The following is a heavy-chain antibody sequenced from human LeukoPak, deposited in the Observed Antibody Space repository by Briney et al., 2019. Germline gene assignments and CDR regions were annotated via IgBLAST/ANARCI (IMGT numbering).Heavy chain of an antibody. CDR1: GYTLTELS. Sequence: ASVKVSCKVSGYTLTELSMHWVRQAPGKGLEWMGGFDPEDGETIYAQKFQGRVTMTEDTSTDTAYMELSSLRSDDTAVYYCARDPDPTVTTWNDYWGQGTLVTVSS. V-gene: IGHV1-24*01. D-gene: IGHD4-17*01. J-gene: IGHJ4*02. CDR3: ARDPDPTVTTWNDY. CDR2: FDPEDGET.